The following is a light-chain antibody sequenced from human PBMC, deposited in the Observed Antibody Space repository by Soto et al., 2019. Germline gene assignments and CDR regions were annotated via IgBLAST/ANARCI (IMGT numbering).Light chain of an antibody. V-gene: IGLV2-14*01. J-gene: IGLJ1*01. CDR3: SSYTSSSTYV. Sequence: QSVLTQPASVSGSPGQSITISCTGTSSGVDGYNYVSWYQQHPGKAPKLMIYEVSNRPSGVSNRFSGSKSGNTASLTISGLQAEDEADYYCSSYTSSSTYVFGTGTKLTVL. CDR2: EVS. CDR1: SSGVDGYNY.